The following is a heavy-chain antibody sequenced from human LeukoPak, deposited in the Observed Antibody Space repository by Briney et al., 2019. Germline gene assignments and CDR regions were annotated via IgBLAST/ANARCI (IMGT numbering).Heavy chain of an antibody. Sequence: SETLSLTCTVSGGSISSSSYYWGWIRQPPGKGLEWIGSIYYSGSTYYNPSLKSRVTISVDTSKNQFSLKLSSVTAADTAVYYCAREGNYYDSSGYYPRGYWGQGTLVTVSS. V-gene: IGHV4-39*07. CDR1: GGSISSSSYY. CDR3: AREGNYYDSSGYYPRGY. D-gene: IGHD3-22*01. J-gene: IGHJ4*02. CDR2: IYYSGST.